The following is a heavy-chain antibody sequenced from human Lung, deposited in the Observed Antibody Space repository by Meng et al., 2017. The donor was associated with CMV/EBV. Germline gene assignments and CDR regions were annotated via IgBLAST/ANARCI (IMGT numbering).Heavy chain of an antibody. CDR1: GFPFSSYA. J-gene: IGHJ4*02. CDR2: ISGGGDRT. CDR3: AKGPLRSGSYPSYFDY. D-gene: IGHD1-26*01. Sequence: SCAASGFPFSSYAMSWVRQAPGKGLEWVSAISGGGDRTYNADSVGGRFTISRDESKNTVYLQMSSLRAEDTAVYYCAKGPLRSGSYPSYFDYWGPG. V-gene: IGHV3-23*01.